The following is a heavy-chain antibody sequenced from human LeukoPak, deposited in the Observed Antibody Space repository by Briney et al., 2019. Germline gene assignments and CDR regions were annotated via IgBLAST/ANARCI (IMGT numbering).Heavy chain of an antibody. J-gene: IGHJ4*02. Sequence: SETLSLTCTASGGSITTTNYYWGWIRQSPGKGLEWIGSIYYSGSTYYNPSLKSRVTISVDTSKNQFSLKLSSVTAADTAVYYCARGVKGLRYFDWLTFETYYFDYWGQGTLVTVSS. D-gene: IGHD3-9*01. CDR2: IYYSGST. CDR1: GGSITTTNYY. CDR3: ARGVKGLRYFDWLTFETYYFDY. V-gene: IGHV4-39*01.